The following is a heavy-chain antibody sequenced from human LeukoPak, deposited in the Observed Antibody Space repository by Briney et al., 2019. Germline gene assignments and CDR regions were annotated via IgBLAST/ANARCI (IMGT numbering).Heavy chain of an antibody. CDR2: ISSSSSYI. CDR1: GFTFSSYS. Sequence: GGSLRLSCAASGFTFSSYSMNWVRQAPGKGLEWVSSISSSSSYIYYADSVKGRFTISRDNAKNSLYLQMNSLRAEDTAVYYCARRGIAGLDAFDIWGQGTMVTVSS. D-gene: IGHD6-13*01. J-gene: IGHJ3*02. CDR3: ARRGIAGLDAFDI. V-gene: IGHV3-21*01.